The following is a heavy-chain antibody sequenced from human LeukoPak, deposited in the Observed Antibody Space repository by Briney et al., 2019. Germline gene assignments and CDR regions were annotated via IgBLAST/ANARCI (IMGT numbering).Heavy chain of an antibody. J-gene: IGHJ5*02. CDR2: IYYSGST. V-gene: IGHV4-39*01. CDR3: ASGGGMGSSTSWFDP. D-gene: IGHD2-2*01. CDR1: GGSISSSSYY. Sequence: PSETLSLTCTVSGGSISSSSYYWGWIRQPPGKGLEWIGSIYYSGSTYYNPSLKSRVTISVDTSKNQFSLKLSSVTAADTAVYYCASGGGMGSSTSWFDPWGQXTLVTVSS.